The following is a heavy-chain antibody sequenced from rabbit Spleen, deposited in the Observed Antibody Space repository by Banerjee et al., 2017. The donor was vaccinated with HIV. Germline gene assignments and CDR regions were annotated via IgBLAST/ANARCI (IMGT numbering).Heavy chain of an antibody. CDR3: ARTYGNGGSTSSPYL. J-gene: IGHJ4*01. D-gene: IGHD4-2*01. CDR2: IYTGSSGST. CDR1: GVSFSGSSY. Sequence: VESGGGLVKPGGTLTLTCKASGVSFSGSSYMCWVRQAPGKGREWIACIYTGSSGSTYYASWAKGRFTISKTSSTTVTLQMTSLTAADTATYFCARTYGNGGSTSSPYLWGPGTLAPVS. V-gene: IGHV1S40*01.